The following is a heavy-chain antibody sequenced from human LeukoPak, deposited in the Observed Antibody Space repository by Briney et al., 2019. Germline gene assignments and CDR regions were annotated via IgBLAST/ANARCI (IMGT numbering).Heavy chain of an antibody. V-gene: IGHV3-21*01. CDR3: ARDVGYYTSYFDY. CDR2: ISSSSSYI. Sequence: SGGSLRLSCAASGFTFSSCSMNWVRQAPGKGLEWVSSISSSSSYIYYADSVKGRFTISRDNAKNSLYLQMNSLGAEDTAVYYCARDVGYYTSYFDYWGQGTLVTVSS. D-gene: IGHD3-3*01. CDR1: GFTFSSCS. J-gene: IGHJ4*02.